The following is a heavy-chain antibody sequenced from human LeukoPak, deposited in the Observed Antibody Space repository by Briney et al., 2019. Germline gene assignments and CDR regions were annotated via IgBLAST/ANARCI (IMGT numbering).Heavy chain of an antibody. V-gene: IGHV1-24*01. CDR2: FDPGNGEI. J-gene: IGHJ4*02. CDR1: GHTLSDLT. Sequence: ASVKVSCKVSGHTLSDLTMHWVRQAPGKGLEWMGGFDPGNGEIIYAQKFQGRVTMTEDASTDTAYMELSSLKSEDAAVYYCAAGGLYDLLPYWGQGTLVTVSS. D-gene: IGHD3-3*01. CDR3: AAGGLYDLLPY.